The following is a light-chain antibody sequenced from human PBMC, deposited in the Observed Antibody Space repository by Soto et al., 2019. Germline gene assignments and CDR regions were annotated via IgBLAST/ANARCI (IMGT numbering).Light chain of an antibody. V-gene: IGKV3-11*01. CDR2: DAS. CDR3: IQDFNYPWT. J-gene: IGKJ1*01. Sequence: IVLTQAPPTPSLSPGERATVSSRPSHSVSSYLAWYQQKPGQAPRLLIYDASNRATGIPARFSGSGSGTDFTLTISSLETEDFATYFCIQDFNYPWTFGQGTKVDIK. CDR1: HSVSSY.